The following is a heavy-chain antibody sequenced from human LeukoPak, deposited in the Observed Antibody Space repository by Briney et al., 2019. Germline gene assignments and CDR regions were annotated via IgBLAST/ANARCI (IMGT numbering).Heavy chain of an antibody. CDR3: AKPIDRRIQLWLLFDY. V-gene: IGHV1-2*06. CDR1: GYTFTGYY. Sequence: ASVKVSCKASGYTFTGYYMHWVRQAPGQGLEWMGRINPNSGGTNYAQKFQGRVTMTRDTSISTAYMELSRLRSDDTAVYYCAKPIDRRIQLWLLFDYWGQGTLVTVSS. CDR2: INPNSGGT. D-gene: IGHD5-18*01. J-gene: IGHJ4*02.